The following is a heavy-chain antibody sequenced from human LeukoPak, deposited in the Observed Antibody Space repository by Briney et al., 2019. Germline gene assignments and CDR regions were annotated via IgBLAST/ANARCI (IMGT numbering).Heavy chain of an antibody. CDR1: GGSISSYY. CDR3: ARRRYYYDSSGRALYYFDY. J-gene: IGHJ4*02. V-gene: IGHV4-59*01. D-gene: IGHD3-22*01. Sequence: SETLSLTCPVSGGSISSYYWSWIRQPPGRGLEGIGYIYYSGSTNYNPSLKRRVTISVDTAKNQFSLKLSSVTAADTAGYYCARRRYYYDSSGRALYYFDYWGQGTLVTVSS. CDR2: IYYSGST.